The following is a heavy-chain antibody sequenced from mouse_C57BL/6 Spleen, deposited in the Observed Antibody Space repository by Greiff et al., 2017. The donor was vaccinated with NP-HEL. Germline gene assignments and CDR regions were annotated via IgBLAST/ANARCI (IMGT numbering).Heavy chain of an antibody. V-gene: IGHV1-72*01. CDR1: GYTFTSYW. CDR3: AREGYDYDGFAY. CDR2: IDPNSGGT. D-gene: IGHD2-4*01. J-gene: IGHJ3*01. Sequence: VQLQQPGAELVKPGASVKLSCKASGYTFTSYWMHWVKQRPGQGLEWIGRIDPNSGGTKYNEKFQSKATLTVDKPSSTAYMQRSSLTSEDSAVYYCAREGYDYDGFAYWGQGTLVTVSA.